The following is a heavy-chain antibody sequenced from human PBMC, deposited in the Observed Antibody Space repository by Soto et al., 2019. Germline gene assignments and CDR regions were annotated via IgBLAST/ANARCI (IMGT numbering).Heavy chain of an antibody. Sequence: ESGGGVVQPGRSLRLSCAASGFTFSSYGMHWVRQAPGKGLEWVAVISYDGSNKYYADSVKGRFTISRDNSKNTLYLQMNSLRAEDTAVYYCANIVVVGRHDAFDIWGQGTMVTVSS. D-gene: IGHD3-22*01. CDR1: GFTFSSYG. V-gene: IGHV3-30*18. CDR2: ISYDGSNK. CDR3: ANIVVVGRHDAFDI. J-gene: IGHJ3*02.